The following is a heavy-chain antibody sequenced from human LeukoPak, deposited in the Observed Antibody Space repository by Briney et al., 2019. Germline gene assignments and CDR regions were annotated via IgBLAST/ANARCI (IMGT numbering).Heavy chain of an antibody. V-gene: IGHV3-30*04. J-gene: IGHJ4*02. CDR1: GFTFSSYA. Sequence: GGSLRLSCAASGFTFSSYAMHWVRQAPGKGLEWVAVISYDGSNKYYADSVKGRFTISRDDSKNTLYLQMNSLRAEDTAVYYCARGGGLRAYYFDYWGQGTLVTVSS. D-gene: IGHD5-24*01. CDR2: ISYDGSNK. CDR3: ARGGGLRAYYFDY.